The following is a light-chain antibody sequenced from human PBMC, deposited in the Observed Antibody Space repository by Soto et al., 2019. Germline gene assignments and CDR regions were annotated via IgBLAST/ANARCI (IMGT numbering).Light chain of an antibody. V-gene: IGKV1-39*01. CDR3: QQSYRTPLT. CDR2: AAS. CDR1: QSISKN. J-gene: IGKJ3*01. Sequence: DIQMTQSPPSLSASVGDRVTITCRASQSISKNLNWYQQKPGKAPNLLIYAASSLESGVPSRCSGSGSGTDFTLIISSLQPEDFATYYCQQSYRTPLTFGPGTKVDIK.